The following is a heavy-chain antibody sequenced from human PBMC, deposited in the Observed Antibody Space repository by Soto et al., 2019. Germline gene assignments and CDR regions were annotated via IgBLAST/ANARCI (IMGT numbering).Heavy chain of an antibody. J-gene: IGHJ5*02. CDR2: ISSSSSYI. D-gene: IGHD4-4*01. V-gene: IGHV3-21*01. Sequence: GGALRLFCAASGFTFSSYSMNWVRPAPGKGLEWVSSISSSSSYIYYADSVKGRFTISRDNAKNSLYLQMNSLRAEDTAVYYCARDPTAVTSRFDPWGQGTLVTVSS. CDR3: ARDPTAVTSRFDP. CDR1: GFTFSSYS.